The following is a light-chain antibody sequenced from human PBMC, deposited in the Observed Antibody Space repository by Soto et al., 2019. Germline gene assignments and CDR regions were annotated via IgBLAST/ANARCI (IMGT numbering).Light chain of an antibody. V-gene: IGKV3D-15*01. CDR1: QSVRSN. Sequence: EIVMTQSPAPLSVSPGERATLSCRASQSVRSNLGWYQQKPGQAPRLLIFGATTRATGVPGRFSGSGSGTEFTLTISSLQSEDFAVYYCQQYNNGWSFGQGTKVDIK. CDR3: QQYNNGWS. CDR2: GAT. J-gene: IGKJ1*01.